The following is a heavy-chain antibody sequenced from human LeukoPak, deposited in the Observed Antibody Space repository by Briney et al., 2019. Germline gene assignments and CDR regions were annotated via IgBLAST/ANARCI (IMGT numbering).Heavy chain of an antibody. J-gene: IGHJ4*02. CDR2: IYYSGST. D-gene: IGHD2-15*01. CDR3: ARSPVVVAATFY. V-gene: IGHV4-59*12. Sequence: SETLSLTCTVSGGSISSYYWSWIRQPPGKGLEWIGYIYYSGSTSYNPSLKSRVTISVDTSKKQFSLKLSSVTAADTAVYYCARSPVVVAATFYWGQGTLVTVSS. CDR1: GGSISSYY.